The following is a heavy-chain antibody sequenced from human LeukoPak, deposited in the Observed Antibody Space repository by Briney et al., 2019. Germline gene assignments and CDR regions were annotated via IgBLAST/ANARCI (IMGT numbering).Heavy chain of an antibody. D-gene: IGHD3-22*01. Sequence: GGSLRLSCAASGFTFSSYAMNWVRQAPGKGLEWVGRIRSNSDGGTIDYAAPVKGRFTLSRDDSKTTLYLQMNSLQTEDTAVYYCATDFYDSTWDQGTLVTASS. J-gene: IGHJ5*02. V-gene: IGHV3-15*07. CDR3: ATDFYDST. CDR2: IRSNSDGGTI. CDR1: GFTFSSYA.